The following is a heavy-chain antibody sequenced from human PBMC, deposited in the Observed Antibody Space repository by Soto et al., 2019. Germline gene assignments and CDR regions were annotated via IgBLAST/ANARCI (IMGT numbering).Heavy chain of an antibody. CDR1: GFTFSSYA. J-gene: IGHJ4*02. D-gene: IGHD4-17*01. V-gene: IGHV3-30-3*01. Sequence: QVQLVESGGGVVQPGRSLRLSCAASGFTFSSYAMHWVRQAPGKGLEWVAVISYDGSNKYYADSVKGRFTISRDNSKNTLYLQMNSLRAEDTAVYYCARSQTVTFDYWGQGTLVTVSS. CDR3: ARSQTVTFDY. CDR2: ISYDGSNK.